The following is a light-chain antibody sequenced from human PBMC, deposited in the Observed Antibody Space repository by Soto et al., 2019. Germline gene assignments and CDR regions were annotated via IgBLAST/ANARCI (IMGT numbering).Light chain of an antibody. CDR3: QSYDGSLTGVV. CDR1: SSNIGAGYD. Sequence: QSVLTQPPSVSGAPGQRVTISCTGSSSNIGAGYDVHWYQQRPGTAPKLLIFGNTNRPSGVPDRFSASKSGTSASLAITGLQAADEADYYCQSYDGSLTGVVFGGGTKLTVL. CDR2: GNT. V-gene: IGLV1-40*01. J-gene: IGLJ2*01.